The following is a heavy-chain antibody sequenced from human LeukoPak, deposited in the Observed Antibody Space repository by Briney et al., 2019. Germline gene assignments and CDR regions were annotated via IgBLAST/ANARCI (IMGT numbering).Heavy chain of an antibody. Sequence: PGGSLRLSCAASGFTFSDYYMSWIRQAPGKGLEWVSYISSSGSTIYYADSVKGRFTISRDNAKNSLYLQMNSLRAEATAVYYCARSTSSGWYQRYFDLWGRGTLVTVSS. CDR2: ISSSGSTI. CDR3: ARSTSSGWYQRYFDL. D-gene: IGHD6-19*01. J-gene: IGHJ2*01. V-gene: IGHV3-11*01. CDR1: GFTFSDYY.